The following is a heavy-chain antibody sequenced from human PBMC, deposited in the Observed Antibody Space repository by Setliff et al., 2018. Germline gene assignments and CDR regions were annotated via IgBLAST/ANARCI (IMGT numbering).Heavy chain of an antibody. CDR3: ARRGSGSYYDGADFLSFDF. Sequence: SETLSLTCGVSGFSISSGYYWGWIRQPPGKGLEWIGDVYRSGNTRFNPSLQSRLTLSVDMSANQFSLTLKSVTAADRAVYFCARRGSGSYYDGADFLSFDFWGQGAPVTVSS. CDR1: GFSISSGYY. J-gene: IGHJ4*02. CDR2: VYRSGNT. D-gene: IGHD3-22*01. V-gene: IGHV4-38-2*01.